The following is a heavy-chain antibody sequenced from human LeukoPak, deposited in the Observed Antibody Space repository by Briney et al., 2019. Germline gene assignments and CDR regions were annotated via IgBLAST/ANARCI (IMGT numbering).Heavy chain of an antibody. CDR1: GFTVSSNY. Sequence: GGSLRLSCAASGFTVSSNYMSWVRQAPGKGLEWVSSISSSSSYIYYADSVKGRFTISRDNAKNSLYLQMNSLRAEDTAVYYCARVPSSRPIDYWGQGTLVTVSS. J-gene: IGHJ4*02. CDR3: ARVPSSRPIDY. CDR2: ISSSSSYI. D-gene: IGHD6-13*01. V-gene: IGHV3-21*01.